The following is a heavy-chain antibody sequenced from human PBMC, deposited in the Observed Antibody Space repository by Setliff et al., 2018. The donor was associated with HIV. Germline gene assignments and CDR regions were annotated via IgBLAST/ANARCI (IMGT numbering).Heavy chain of an antibody. CDR1: RYTFSNYD. CDR2: MNPISDHR. CDR3: ARVVRGVIQSAKTFDY. J-gene: IGHJ4*02. D-gene: IGHD2-21*01. V-gene: IGHV1-8*02. Sequence: GASVKVSCKASRYTFSNYDANWVRQATGQGREWMAWMNPISDHRGYAQKFQGRLTMTKDTSTSTVYMELSSLKSDDTAVYYCARVVRGVIQSAKTFDYWGQGTLVTVSS.